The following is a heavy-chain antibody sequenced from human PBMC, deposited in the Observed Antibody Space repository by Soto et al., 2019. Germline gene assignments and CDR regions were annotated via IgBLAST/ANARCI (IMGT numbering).Heavy chain of an antibody. V-gene: IGHV3-7*05. CDR2: IKQDGGEK. CDR1: GFTFSRYW. CDR3: ARGLVDRPRYFDS. J-gene: IGHJ4*02. Sequence: VQLVESGGGLVQPGGSLRLSCAASGFTFSRYWMSWVRQAPGKGLEWVANIKQDGGEKYYMDSVKGRLTISRDNAKNSLYLQMNSLRVEDTAVYYCARGLVDRPRYFDSWGQGILVTVSS. D-gene: IGHD2-2*01.